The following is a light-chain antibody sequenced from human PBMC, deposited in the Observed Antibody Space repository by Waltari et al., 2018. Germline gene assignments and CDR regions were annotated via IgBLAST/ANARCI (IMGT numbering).Light chain of an antibody. CDR1: NSDIGYYNY. CDR2: DVT. J-gene: IGLJ2*01. Sequence: QSALTQPASVSGSPGQSLTLPCTGTNSDIGYYNYVSWYQQYPGKAPKLMIFDVTRWPSGVSHRFSGSKSGNTASLTISGLQAEDEADYFCAAYTSTNTVIFGGGTKVTVL. CDR3: AAYTSTNTVI. V-gene: IGLV2-14*01.